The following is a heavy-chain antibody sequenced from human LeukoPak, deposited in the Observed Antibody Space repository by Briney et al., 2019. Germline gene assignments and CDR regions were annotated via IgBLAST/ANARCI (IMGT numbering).Heavy chain of an antibody. CDR3: ARANFLYCGSTTCRLDY. CDR2: INPNDGDT. Sequence: ASVKVSCKASGYNFTDYYMHWVRQAPGQEFEWMGWINPNDGDTNYAQQFQGRVTMTRDTSISTAHMEVSRLRSDDTAVYYCARANFLYCGSTTCRLDYWGQGTLVTVSS. V-gene: IGHV1-2*02. D-gene: IGHD2-2*01. CDR1: GYNFTDYY. J-gene: IGHJ4*02.